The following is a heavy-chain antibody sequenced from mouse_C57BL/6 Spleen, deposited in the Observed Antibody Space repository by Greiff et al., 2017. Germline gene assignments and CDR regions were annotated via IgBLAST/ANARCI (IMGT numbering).Heavy chain of an antibody. CDR2: IYPGSGST. CDR3: ARYDYDGGKRMDY. Sequence: VQLQQPGAELVKPGASVKMSCKASGYTFTSYWITWVKQRPGQGLEWIGDIYPGSGSTNYNEKFKSKATLTVDTSSSTAYMQLSSLTSEDSAVYYCARYDYDGGKRMDYWGQGTSVTVSS. J-gene: IGHJ4*01. D-gene: IGHD2-4*01. CDR1: GYTFTSYW. V-gene: IGHV1-55*01.